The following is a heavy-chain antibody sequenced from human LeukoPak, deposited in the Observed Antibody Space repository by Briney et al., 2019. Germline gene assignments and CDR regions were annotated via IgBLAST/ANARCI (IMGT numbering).Heavy chain of an antibody. CDR1: GGSISSYY. CDR3: ARVGEQLALYYMDV. J-gene: IGHJ6*03. V-gene: IGHV4-59*01. Sequence: PSGTLSLTCTVSGGSISSYYWSWIRQPPGKGLEWIGYIYYSGSTNYNPSLKSRVTISVDTSKNQFSLKLSSVTAADTAVYYCARVGEQLALYYMDVWGKGTTVTVSS. D-gene: IGHD6-13*01. CDR2: IYYSGST.